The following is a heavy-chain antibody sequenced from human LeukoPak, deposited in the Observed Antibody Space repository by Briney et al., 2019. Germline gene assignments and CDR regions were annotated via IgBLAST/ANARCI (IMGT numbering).Heavy chain of an antibody. D-gene: IGHD3-10*01. CDR1: GFTFSGYW. CDR3: ARETRAYERMVRGVLPLY. J-gene: IGHJ4*02. CDR2: ISYDGSNK. V-gene: IGHV3-30-3*01. Sequence: GGSLSLSFAASGFTFSGYWMSWVRQAPGKGLEWVAVISYDGSNKYYADSVKGRFTISRDNSKNTLYLQMNSLRSEDTAVYYCARETRAYERMVRGVLPLYWGQGTLVTVSS.